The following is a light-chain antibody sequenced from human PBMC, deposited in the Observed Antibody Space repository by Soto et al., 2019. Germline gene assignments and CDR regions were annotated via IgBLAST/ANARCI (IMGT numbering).Light chain of an antibody. J-gene: IGKJ1*01. CDR3: QQYNNYGT. Sequence: DIQMTQSPSTLSASVGDRVTITCRARQSITRWLAWYQQKPGKAPKLLIYDASTLETGVPSRFSGSGSGTEFTLTISSLQPDDFATYYCQQYNNYGTFGQGTKV. CDR1: QSITRW. CDR2: DAS. V-gene: IGKV1-5*01.